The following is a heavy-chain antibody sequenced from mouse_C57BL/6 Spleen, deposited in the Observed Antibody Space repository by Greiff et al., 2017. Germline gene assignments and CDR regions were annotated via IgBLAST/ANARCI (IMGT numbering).Heavy chain of an antibody. CDR1: GFSLTSYG. D-gene: IGHD2-3*01. CDR2: IWRGGST. V-gene: IGHV2-5*01. Sequence: VQLQQSGPGLVQPSQSLSITCTVSGFSLTSYGVHWVRQSPGKGLEWLGVIWRGGSTDYNAAFMSRLSITKDNSKSQVFFKMNSLQADDTAIYYCANYDGSTYYAMDYWGQGTSVTVSS. CDR3: ANYDGSTYYAMDY. J-gene: IGHJ4*01.